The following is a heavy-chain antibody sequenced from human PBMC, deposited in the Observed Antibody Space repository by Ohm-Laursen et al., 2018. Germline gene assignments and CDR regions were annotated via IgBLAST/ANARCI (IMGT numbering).Heavy chain of an antibody. CDR2: ISGSGDTT. V-gene: IGHV3-23*01. CDR1: GFTFSSHG. CDR3: ARDIDGVAFDY. Sequence: SLRLSCAASGFTFSSHGINWVRQAPGKGLEWVSGISGSGDTTYYADSVKGRFTISRDNSRNTLDLQMNSLRVEDTALYYCARDIDGVAFDYWGQGTLVTVSS. J-gene: IGHJ4*02. D-gene: IGHD2-15*01.